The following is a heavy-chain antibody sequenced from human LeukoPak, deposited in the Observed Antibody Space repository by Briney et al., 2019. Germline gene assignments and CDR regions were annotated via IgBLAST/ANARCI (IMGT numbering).Heavy chain of an antibody. V-gene: IGHV1-2*02. CDR3: ARDSSGYSDYFDY. CDR2: INPNSGGT. CDR1: GYTFTGYY. Sequence: ASVTVSCKASGYTFTGYYMHWVRQAPGQGLEGMGWINPNSGGTNYAQKFQGRVTMTRDTSISTAYMELSRMRSDDTAVYYCARDSSGYSDYFDYWGQGTLVTVSS. J-gene: IGHJ4*02. D-gene: IGHD3-22*01.